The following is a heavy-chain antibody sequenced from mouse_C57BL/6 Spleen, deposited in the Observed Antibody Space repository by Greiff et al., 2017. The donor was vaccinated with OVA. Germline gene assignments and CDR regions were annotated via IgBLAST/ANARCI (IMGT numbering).Heavy chain of an antibody. J-gene: IGHJ4*01. Sequence: QVQLKQPGAELVMPGASVKLSCKASGYTFTSYWMHWVKQRPGQGLEWIGEIDPSDSYTNYNQKFKGKSTLTVDKSSSTAYMQLSSLTSEDSAVYYCARGGTTVYYYAMDYWGQGTSVTVSS. D-gene: IGHD1-1*01. CDR1: GYTFTSYW. V-gene: IGHV1-69*01. CDR2: IDPSDSYT. CDR3: ARGGTTVYYYAMDY.